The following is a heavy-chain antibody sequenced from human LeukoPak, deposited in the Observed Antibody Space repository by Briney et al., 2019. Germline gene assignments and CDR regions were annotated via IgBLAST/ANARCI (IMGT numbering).Heavy chain of an antibody. D-gene: IGHD5-12*01. Sequence: ASVKVSCKASGYTFTGYYMHWVRQTPGQGLEWMGWINPNSGGTNYAQKFQGRVTMTRDTSISTSYMELSRLRSDDTAVYYCARAWLRLNPYFDYWGQGTLVTVSS. CDR2: INPNSGGT. V-gene: IGHV1-2*02. CDR1: GYTFTGYY. CDR3: ARAWLRLNPYFDY. J-gene: IGHJ4*02.